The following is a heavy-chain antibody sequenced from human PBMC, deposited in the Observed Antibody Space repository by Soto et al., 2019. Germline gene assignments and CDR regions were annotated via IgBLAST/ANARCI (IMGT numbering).Heavy chain of an antibody. CDR1: GFTFSDYY. D-gene: IGHD1-7*01. V-gene: IGHV3-72*01. CDR3: ARSIPGTTSFDS. J-gene: IGHJ4*02. CDR2: SRDKGNSYST. Sequence: PGGSLRLSCAGSGFTFSDYYIDCVRQAPGKGLEWVGRSRDKGNSYSTDYAASVKGRFTVSRDTSKNSLYLQMNSLKADDTALYYCARSIPGTTSFDSWGQGTPVTVSS.